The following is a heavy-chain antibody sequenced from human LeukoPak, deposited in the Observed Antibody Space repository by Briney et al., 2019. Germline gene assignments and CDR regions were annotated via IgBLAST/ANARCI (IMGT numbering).Heavy chain of an antibody. CDR3: ARGGPGIAVDY. D-gene: IGHD6-13*01. J-gene: IGHJ4*02. CDR1: GGTFISYA. Sequence: SVKVSRKASGGTFISYAISWVRQAPGQGLEWMGRIIPILGIANYAQKFQGRVTITADKSTGPAYMELSSLRSEDAAVYYCARGGPGIAVDYWGQGTLVTVSS. V-gene: IGHV1-69*04. CDR2: IIPILGIA.